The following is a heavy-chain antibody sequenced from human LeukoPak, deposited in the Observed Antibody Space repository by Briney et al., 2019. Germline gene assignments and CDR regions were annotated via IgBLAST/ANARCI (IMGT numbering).Heavy chain of an antibody. D-gene: IGHD3-22*01. Sequence: AGGSLRLSGAASGFTFSGYARSWVRQAPGKGLEGCSAISGSGGSTYYADSVKGRFTISRDNSKNTLSLQMNSLRAEDTAVYYCAKGTHGGNYSDSSGHNDAFDIWGQGTLVTVSS. CDR2: ISGSGGST. CDR3: AKGTHGGNYSDSSGHNDAFDI. CDR1: GFTFSGYA. J-gene: IGHJ3*02. V-gene: IGHV3-23*01.